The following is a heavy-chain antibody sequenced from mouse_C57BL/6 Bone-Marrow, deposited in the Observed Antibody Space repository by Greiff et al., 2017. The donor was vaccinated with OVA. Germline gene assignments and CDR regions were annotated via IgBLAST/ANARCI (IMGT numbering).Heavy chain of an antibody. V-gene: IGHV1-64*01. Sequence: QVQLKESGAELVKPGASVKLSCKASGYTFTSYWMHWVKQRPGQGLEWIGMIHPNSGSTNYNEKFKSKATLTVDKSSSTAYMQLSSLTSEDSAVYYCARRLGSSPFDYWGQGTTLTVSS. D-gene: IGHD1-1*01. J-gene: IGHJ2*01. CDR1: GYTFTSYW. CDR2: IHPNSGST. CDR3: ARRLGSSPFDY.